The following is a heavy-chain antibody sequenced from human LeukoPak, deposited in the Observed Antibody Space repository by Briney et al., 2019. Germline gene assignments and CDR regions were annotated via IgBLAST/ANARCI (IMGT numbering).Heavy chain of an antibody. Sequence: SETLSLTCTVSGGSITSYYWSWIRQTPGKGLGWIGYVHYSGTTSYNPSLKSRVTISADMSKNQFSLKLSSVTAADTAVYYCARDSSGYSSSWYFDLWGRGTLVTVSS. J-gene: IGHJ2*01. D-gene: IGHD4-11*01. CDR1: GGSITSYY. CDR3: ARDSSGYSSSWYFDL. CDR2: VHYSGTT. V-gene: IGHV4-59*01.